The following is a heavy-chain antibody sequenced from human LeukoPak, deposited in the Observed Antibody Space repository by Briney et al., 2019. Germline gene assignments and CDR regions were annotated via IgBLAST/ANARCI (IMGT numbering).Heavy chain of an antibody. V-gene: IGHV4-39*02. CDR3: AKVGGLAVAGTDNWMDP. CDR1: GGSIRSSYYY. CDR2: IHYSGKT. J-gene: IGHJ5*02. D-gene: IGHD6-19*01. Sequence: SETLSLTCTVSGGSIRSSYYYWGWIRQPPGEGLEWIGNIHYSGKTYYNPSLKSRVTISIDTSKNQFSLKLSSVTAADTAVYSCAKVGGLAVAGTDNWMDPWGQGTLVTVSS.